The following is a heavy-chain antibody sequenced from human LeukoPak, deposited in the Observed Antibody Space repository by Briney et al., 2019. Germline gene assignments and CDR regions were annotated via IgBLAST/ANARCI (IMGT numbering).Heavy chain of an antibody. V-gene: IGHV1-18*01. CDR3: ASSSGSGPNYYYAMDV. Sequence: ASVKVSCKASGYTFTSYGISWVRQAPGQGLEWMGWISAYNGNTNYAQKLQGRLTMTTDTSTSTAYMELRSLRSDDTAVYYCASSSGSGPNYYYAMDVWGQGTTVTVSS. CDR1: GYTFTSYG. CDR2: ISAYNGNT. D-gene: IGHD3-10*01. J-gene: IGHJ6*02.